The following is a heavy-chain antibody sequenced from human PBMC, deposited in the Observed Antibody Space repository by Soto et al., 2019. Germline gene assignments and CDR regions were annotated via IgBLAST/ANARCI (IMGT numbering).Heavy chain of an antibody. CDR1: GFTLINAY. D-gene: IGHD4-17*01. Sequence: WGSLRLSCAASGFTLINAYISCVRHSSGKGREWVGRIKTKAEGGTTDYAAPVKGRFTISRDDSKNTLYLQMNSLKTEDTAVYYCTTVTVIDVHSDFWGQGILVTVSS. CDR3: TTVTVIDVHSDF. J-gene: IGHJ4*02. V-gene: IGHV3-15*01. CDR2: IKTKAEGGTT.